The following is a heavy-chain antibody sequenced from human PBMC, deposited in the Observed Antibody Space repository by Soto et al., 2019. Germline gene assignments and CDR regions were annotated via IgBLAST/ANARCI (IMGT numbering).Heavy chain of an antibody. CDR2: INPNSGGT. CDR3: AREYCSGCSCYNHAFDI. J-gene: IGHJ3*02. D-gene: IGHD2-15*01. V-gene: IGHV1-2*04. Sequence: ASVKVSCKASGYTFTGYYMHWVRQAPGQGLEWMGWINPNSGGTNYAQKFQGWVTMTRDTSISTAYMELSRLRSDDTAVYYCAREYCSGCSCYNHAFDIWGQGTMVTVSS. CDR1: GYTFTGYY.